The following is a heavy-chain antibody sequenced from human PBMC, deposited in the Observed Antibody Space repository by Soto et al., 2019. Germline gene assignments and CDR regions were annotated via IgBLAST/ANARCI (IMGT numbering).Heavy chain of an antibody. D-gene: IGHD5-12*01. CDR3: ARAGFEGMATIKFDY. J-gene: IGHJ4*02. CDR2: IFSNDEK. V-gene: IGHV2-26*01. CDR1: GFSLSNARMG. Sequence: QVTLKESGPVLVKPTETLTLTGTVSGFSLSNARMGVSWIRQPPGKALEWLAHIFSNDEKSYSTSLKSRLTISKDTSKSQVVLTMTNMDPLDTATYYCARAGFEGMATIKFDYWGQGTLVTVSS.